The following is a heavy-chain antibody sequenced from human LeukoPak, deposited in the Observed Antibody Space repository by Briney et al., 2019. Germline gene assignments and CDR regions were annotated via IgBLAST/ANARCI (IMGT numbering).Heavy chain of an antibody. J-gene: IGHJ4*02. D-gene: IGHD6-19*01. CDR1: GFTFFGYA. CDR3: ARDSSGRSYFDL. V-gene: IGHV3-64*01. CDR2: ISSNGGAT. Sequence: PGGSLRLSCAASGFTFFGYAMHWVRQAPGKGLEYVSGISSNGGATYYANSVKGRFIISRDNSKSILYLQMGSLRAEDMAVYYCARDSSGRSYFDLGGQGTLVTVSS.